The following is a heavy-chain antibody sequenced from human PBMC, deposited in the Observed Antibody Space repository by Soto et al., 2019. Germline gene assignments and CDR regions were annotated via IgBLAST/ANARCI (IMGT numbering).Heavy chain of an antibody. CDR2: ISGYNGDI. V-gene: IGHV1-18*04. CDR1: GYTFNRHG. D-gene: IGHD1-26*01. J-gene: IGHJ4*02. Sequence: QVHLVQSGGEVKKPGASVKVSCKASGYTFNRHGITWVRQAPGQGLEWMGWISGYNGDINYEQKFQGRVTLSSDTLPSTLYLELKSLRFDDTAVYYCARVRIVGAREIDFWGQGTLVTVSS. CDR3: ARVRIVGAREIDF.